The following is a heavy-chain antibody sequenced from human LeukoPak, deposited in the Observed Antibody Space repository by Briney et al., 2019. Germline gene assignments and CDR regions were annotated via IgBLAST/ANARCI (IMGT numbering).Heavy chain of an antibody. Sequence: GASVKVSCKASGDTFTDYYIHWVRQAPGQGLEWMGWINPYSGDTKYAKKFQGRVTMTRDTSISTAYMELNRLRSDDTAVYYCARASWGQLVLDYWGQGTLVTVSS. D-gene: IGHD6-6*01. J-gene: IGHJ4*02. V-gene: IGHV1-2*02. CDR3: ARASWGQLVLDY. CDR1: GDTFTDYY. CDR2: INPYSGDT.